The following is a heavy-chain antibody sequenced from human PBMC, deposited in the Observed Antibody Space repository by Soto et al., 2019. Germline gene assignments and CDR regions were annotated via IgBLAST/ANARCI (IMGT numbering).Heavy chain of an antibody. CDR3: ATFESSGWYGGFDN. CDR1: GGSISSYY. CDR2: IYNSGSI. D-gene: IGHD6-19*01. V-gene: IGHV4-59*08. Sequence: SETLSLTCTVSGGSISSYYWNWIRQPPGKGLEWIGYIYNSGSINYNPSLKSRVTISIDTSKNQFSLNLSSVTAADTAVYYCATFESSGWYGGFDNWGQGSLVTVSS. J-gene: IGHJ4*02.